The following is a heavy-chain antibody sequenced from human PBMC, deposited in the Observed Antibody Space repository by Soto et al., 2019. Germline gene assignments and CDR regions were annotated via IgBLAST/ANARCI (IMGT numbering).Heavy chain of an antibody. D-gene: IGHD1-7*01. Sequence: QVQLQQWGAGLLKPSETLSLTCTVYGGSFSGYYWSWIRQAPGKGLEWIGEINHSGDTNYNPPLNSRVTISVDTSKNQVSLMLTCVTAADTAGYYCAGGLKALWNSQNNWFDPWGQGTLVIVSS. CDR2: INHSGDT. CDR1: GGSFSGYY. CDR3: AGGLKALWNSQNNWFDP. J-gene: IGHJ5*02. V-gene: IGHV4-34*02.